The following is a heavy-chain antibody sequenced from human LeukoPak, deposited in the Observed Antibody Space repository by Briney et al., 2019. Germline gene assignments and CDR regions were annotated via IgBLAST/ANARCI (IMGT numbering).Heavy chain of an antibody. CDR1: GVSISSYY. V-gene: IGHV4-59*01. CDR3: ARALSGTYGLFQH. J-gene: IGHJ1*01. CDR2: IYYSGST. D-gene: IGHD1-26*01. Sequence: SETLSLTCTVSGVSISSYYWSWIRQPPGKGLEWIGYIYYSGSTNYNPSLRSRVTISVDTSKNQFSLNLNSVTAADTAVYYCARALSGTYGLFQHWGQGTLVTVSS.